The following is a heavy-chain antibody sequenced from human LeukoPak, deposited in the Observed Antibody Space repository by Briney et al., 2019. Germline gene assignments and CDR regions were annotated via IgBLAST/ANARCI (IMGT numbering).Heavy chain of an antibody. CDR3: ARGGVRGVMWLGY. D-gene: IGHD3-10*01. CDR2: ISSSSSYI. J-gene: IGHJ4*02. CDR1: GFTFSSYS. V-gene: IGHV3-21*01. Sequence: GGSLRLSCAASGFTFSSYSMNWVRQAPGKGLEWVSSISSSSSYIYYADSVKGRFTISRDNAKNSLYLQMNSLRAEDTAVYYCARGGVRGVMWLGYWGQGTLVTVSS.